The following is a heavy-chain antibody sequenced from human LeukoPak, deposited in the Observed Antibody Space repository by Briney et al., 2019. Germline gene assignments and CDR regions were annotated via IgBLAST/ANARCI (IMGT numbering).Heavy chain of an antibody. CDR1: GYRFATYW. J-gene: IGHJ4*02. D-gene: IGHD3-3*01. Sequence: PGESLKISCKGSGYRFATYWLGWVRQIPGKRLEWMGIIYPGDSDTRYSPSFQGQVTISADKSISTAYLQWSSLKASDTAMYYCATGDTIPFDYWGQGTLVTVSS. CDR2: IYPGDSDT. CDR3: ATGDTIPFDY. V-gene: IGHV5-51*01.